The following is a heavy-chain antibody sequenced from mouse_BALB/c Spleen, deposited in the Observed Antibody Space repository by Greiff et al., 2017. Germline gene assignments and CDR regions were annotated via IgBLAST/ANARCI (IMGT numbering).Heavy chain of an antibody. CDR1: GYTFTSYW. Sequence: VQLQQSGAELAKPGASVKMSCKASGYTFTSYWMHWVKQRPGQGLEWIGYINPSTGYTEYNQKFKDKATLTADKSSSTAYMQLSSLTSEDSAVYYCARTLLGAMDYWGQGTSVTVSS. J-gene: IGHJ4*01. CDR3: ARTLLGAMDY. D-gene: IGHD3-3*01. CDR2: INPSTGYT. V-gene: IGHV1-7*01.